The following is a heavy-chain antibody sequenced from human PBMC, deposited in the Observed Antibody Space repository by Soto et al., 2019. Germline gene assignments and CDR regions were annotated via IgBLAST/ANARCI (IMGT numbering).Heavy chain of an antibody. Sequence: EVQLVESGGRLVQPGRSLRLSCVGTGLDFDDFAMHWVRQAPGKGLEWVSGITWNSRVLAYADSVKGRFTISRDNARNSLYLQMDSLRDEDTALYYCAKGRYDFWSPYYFDSWGQGTLVTVSS. CDR3: AKGRYDFWSPYYFDS. CDR2: ITWNSRVL. D-gene: IGHD3-3*01. J-gene: IGHJ4*02. V-gene: IGHV3-9*01. CDR1: GLDFDDFA.